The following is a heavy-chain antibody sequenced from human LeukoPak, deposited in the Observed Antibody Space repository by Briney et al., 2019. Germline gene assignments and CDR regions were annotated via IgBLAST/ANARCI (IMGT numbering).Heavy chain of an antibody. V-gene: IGHV4-39*01. J-gene: IGHJ4*02. Sequence: SETLSLTCTVSGGSISSSSYYWGWIRQPPGKGLEWIGSIYYSGSTYYNPSLKSRVTISVDTSKNQFSLKLSSVTAADTAVYYCARQRAPGMYYFDYWGQGTLVTVSS. CDR2: IYYSGST. CDR3: ARQRAPGMYYFDY. CDR1: GGSISSSSYY.